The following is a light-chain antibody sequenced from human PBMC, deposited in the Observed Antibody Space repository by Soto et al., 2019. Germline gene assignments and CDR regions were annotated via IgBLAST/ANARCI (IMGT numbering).Light chain of an antibody. J-gene: IGKJ5*01. V-gene: IGKV3-15*01. CDR1: QSVSSSY. CDR3: QQYNNWIT. Sequence: EIVMTQSPVTLSVSPGERATLSCRASQSVSSSYLAWYQQKPGQAPRLLIYGASTRATGIPARFSGSGSGTEFTLTISSLQSEDFAVYYCQQYNNWITFGQGTRLEIK. CDR2: GAS.